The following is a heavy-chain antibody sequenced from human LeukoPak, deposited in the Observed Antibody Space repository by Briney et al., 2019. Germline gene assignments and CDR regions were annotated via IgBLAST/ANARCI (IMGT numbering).Heavy chain of an antibody. Sequence: ASVKVSCKASGYTFSGYAVQWVRQAPGQRLEWLGWINAGNGHTKYSQKFQGRVTITRDTSASTAYMELGSLRSEDTAVYYCAKARWTATATTYYLDYWGQGTLVTVSS. CDR3: AKARWTATATTYYLDY. CDR1: GYTFSGYA. J-gene: IGHJ4*02. CDR2: INAGNGHT. V-gene: IGHV1-3*01. D-gene: IGHD4-17*01.